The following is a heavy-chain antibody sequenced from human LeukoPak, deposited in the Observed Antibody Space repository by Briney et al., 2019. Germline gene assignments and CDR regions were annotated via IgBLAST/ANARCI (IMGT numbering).Heavy chain of an antibody. V-gene: IGHV1-18*04. D-gene: IGHD5-12*01. CDR1: GYTFTGYY. J-gene: IGHJ1*01. Sequence: GASVKVSCKASGYTFTGYYMHWVRQAPGQGLEWMGWISAYNGNTNYAQKLQGRVTMTTDTSTSTAYMELRSLRSDDTAVYYCARDAKYSSFQHWGQGTLVTVSS. CDR2: ISAYNGNT. CDR3: ARDAKYSSFQH.